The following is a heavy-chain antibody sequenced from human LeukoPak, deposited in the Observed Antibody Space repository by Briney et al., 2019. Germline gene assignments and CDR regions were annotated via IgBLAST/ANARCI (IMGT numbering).Heavy chain of an antibody. CDR3: ASYCSSTSCYTYYYGMDV. CDR2: ISISSSYI. J-gene: IGHJ6*04. V-gene: IGHV3-21*01. D-gene: IGHD2-2*01. CDR1: GFTFSSYS. Sequence: GGSLRLSCAASGFTFSSYSMNWVRQAPGKGLEWVSSISISSSYIYYADSVKGRFTISRDNAKNSLYLQMNSLRAEDTAVYYCASYCSSTSCYTYYYGMDVWGKGTTVTVSS.